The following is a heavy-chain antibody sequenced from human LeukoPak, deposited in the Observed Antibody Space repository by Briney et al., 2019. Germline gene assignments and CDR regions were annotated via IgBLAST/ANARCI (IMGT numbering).Heavy chain of an antibody. J-gene: IGHJ4*02. Sequence: GGSLRLSCAASGFTFSSYGMHWVRQAPGKGLEWVAVISYDGSNKYYADSVKGRFTISRDNSKNTLYLQMNSLRAEDTAVYYCARDGYSSSSSWYYFDYWGQGTLVTVSS. CDR1: GFTFSSYG. CDR3: ARDGYSSSSSWYYFDY. D-gene: IGHD6-6*01. CDR2: ISYDGSNK. V-gene: IGHV3-30*19.